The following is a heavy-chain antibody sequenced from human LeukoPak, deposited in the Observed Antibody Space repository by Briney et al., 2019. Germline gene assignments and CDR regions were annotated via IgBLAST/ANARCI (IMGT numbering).Heavy chain of an antibody. CDR2: IYTSGST. V-gene: IGHV4-61*02. CDR1: GGSISSGSYY. D-gene: IGHD1-26*01. Sequence: PSETLSLTCTVSGGSISSGSYYWSWIRQPAGKGLEWIGRIYTSGSTNYNPSLKSRVTISVDTSKNQFSLKLSSVTAADTAVYYCARHLFVGATLFDYWGQGTLVTVSS. CDR3: ARHLFVGATLFDY. J-gene: IGHJ4*02.